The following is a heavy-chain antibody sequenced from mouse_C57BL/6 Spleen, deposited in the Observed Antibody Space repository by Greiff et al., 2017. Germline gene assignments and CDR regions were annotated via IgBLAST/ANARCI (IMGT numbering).Heavy chain of an antibody. CDR2: IYPRSGTT. CDR3: ARSPDYGSSLAWFAY. Sequence: QVQLQQSGAELARPGASVKLSCKASGYTFTSYGISWVKQRTGQGLEWIGEIYPRSGTTYYNEKFKGKATLTADKSSSTAYMELRSLTSEDSAVYFCARSPDYGSSLAWFAYWGQGTLVTVSA. CDR1: GYTFTSYG. J-gene: IGHJ3*01. V-gene: IGHV1-81*01. D-gene: IGHD1-1*01.